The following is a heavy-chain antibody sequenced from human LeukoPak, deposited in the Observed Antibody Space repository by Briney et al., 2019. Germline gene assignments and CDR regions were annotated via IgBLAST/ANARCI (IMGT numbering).Heavy chain of an antibody. J-gene: IGHJ5*02. CDR2: IYYSGST. V-gene: IGHV4-59*08. CDR1: GGSISSYY. CDR3: AGRTQQLVYGWFDP. Sequence: SETLSLTCTVSGGSISSYYWSWIRQPPGKGLEWIGYIYYSGSTNYNPSLKSRVTISVDTSKNQFSLKLSSVAAADTAVYYCAGRTQQLVYGWFDPWGQGTLVTVSS. D-gene: IGHD6-13*01.